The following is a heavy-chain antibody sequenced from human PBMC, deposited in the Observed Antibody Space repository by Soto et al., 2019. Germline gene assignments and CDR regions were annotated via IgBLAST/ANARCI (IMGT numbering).Heavy chain of an antibody. CDR1: GFTFSSYG. J-gene: IGHJ6*02. Sequence: QVQLLESGGGVVQPGRSLRLSCAASGFTFSSYGMHWVRQAPGKVLEWVAVISYDGSNKYYADSVKGRFTISRDNSKNTLYLQMNSLRAEDTAVYYCTNLWRLAAASHDYYDGMDVWGQGTTVTVSS. CDR3: TNLWRLAAASHDYYDGMDV. D-gene: IGHD6-13*01. CDR2: ISYDGSNK. V-gene: IGHV3-30*18.